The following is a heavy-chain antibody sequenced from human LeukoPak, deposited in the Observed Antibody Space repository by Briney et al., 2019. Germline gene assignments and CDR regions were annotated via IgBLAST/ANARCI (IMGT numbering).Heavy chain of an antibody. D-gene: IGHD3-10*01. J-gene: IGHJ4*02. Sequence: SETLSLTCAVYGGSFSGYYWSWIRQPPGKGLEWIGEINHSGSTNYNPSLKSRVTISVDTSKNQFSLKLSSVTAADTAVYYCARVGRNYYGSGSYYGTSGYYFDYWGQGTLVTVSS. V-gene: IGHV4-34*01. CDR2: INHSGST. CDR1: GGSFSGYY. CDR3: ARVGRNYYGSGSYYGTSGYYFDY.